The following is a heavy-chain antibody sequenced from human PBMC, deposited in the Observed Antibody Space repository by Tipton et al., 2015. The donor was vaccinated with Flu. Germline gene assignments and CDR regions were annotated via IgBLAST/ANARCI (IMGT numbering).Heavy chain of an antibody. V-gene: IGHV5-51*03. Sequence: QSGAEVKKPSESLKISCKASGYTFTDYWIGWVRQMPGKGLEWMGLIWPDDSDTRYSPPFQGQVTISADKSISTAYLQWSSLKASDTAMYYCATVPPGADSHHHFGYWGQGTLVTVSS. D-gene: IGHD4-23*01. CDR1: GYTFTDYW. CDR3: ATVPPGADSHHHFGY. J-gene: IGHJ4*02. CDR2: IWPDDSDT.